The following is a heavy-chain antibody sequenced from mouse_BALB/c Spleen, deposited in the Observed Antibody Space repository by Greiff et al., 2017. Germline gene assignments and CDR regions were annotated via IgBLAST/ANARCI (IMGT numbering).Heavy chain of an antibody. D-gene: IGHD2-14*01. V-gene: IGHV5-9*03. J-gene: IGHJ2*01. Sequence: EVQGVESGGGLVKPGGSLKLSCAASGFTFSSYTMSWVRQTPEKRLEWVATISSGGGNTYYPDSVKGRFTISRDNAKNNRYLQMSSLRSEDTALYYCARAYYRYDFDYWGQGTTLTVSS. CDR3: ARAYYRYDFDY. CDR1: GFTFSSYT. CDR2: ISSGGGNT.